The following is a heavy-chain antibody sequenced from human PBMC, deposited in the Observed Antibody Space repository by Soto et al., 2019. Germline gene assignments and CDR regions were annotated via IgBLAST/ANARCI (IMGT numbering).Heavy chain of an antibody. V-gene: IGHV3-23*01. CDR2: ISATGDTI. D-gene: IGHD3-9*01. Sequence: GGALRLSCAASGFTFSIYAMTWLRHSPGKGLEWVSVISATGDTIYYADSVEGRFTISRDNSNSTLFLQMDRLTADDTAVSFCAKDAYYDLSTGTGYYYYGLDVWGQGTTVTVSS. CDR1: GFTFSIYA. J-gene: IGHJ6*02. CDR3: AKDAYYDLSTGTGYYYYGLDV.